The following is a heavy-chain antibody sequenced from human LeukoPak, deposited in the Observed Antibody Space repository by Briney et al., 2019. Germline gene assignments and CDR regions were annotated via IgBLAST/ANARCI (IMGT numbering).Heavy chain of an antibody. J-gene: IGHJ4*02. CDR1: GFTFSSYA. V-gene: IGHV3-30-3*01. D-gene: IGHD3-22*01. CDR3: AASYYYDSSGYSLHTFDY. Sequence: GGSLRPSCAASGFTFSSYAMHWVRQAPGKGLEWVAVISYDGSNEYYADSAKGRFTISRDNSKNTLYLQMNSLRAEDTAVYYCAASYYYDSSGYSLHTFDYWGQGTLVTVSS. CDR2: ISYDGSNE.